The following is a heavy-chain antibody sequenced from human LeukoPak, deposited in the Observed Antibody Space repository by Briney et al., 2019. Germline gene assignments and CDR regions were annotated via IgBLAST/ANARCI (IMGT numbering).Heavy chain of an antibody. V-gene: IGHV4-59*12. D-gene: IGHD6-13*01. CDR2: IYYSGST. J-gene: IGHJ4*02. CDR1: GGSISSYY. Sequence: SETLSLTCTVSGGSISSYYWSWIRQPPGKGLEWIGYIYYSGSTNYNPSLKSRVTISVDTSKNQFSLKLSSVTAADTAVYYCARGDDGSSWGVTGYWGQGTLATVSS. CDR3: ARGDDGSSWGVTGY.